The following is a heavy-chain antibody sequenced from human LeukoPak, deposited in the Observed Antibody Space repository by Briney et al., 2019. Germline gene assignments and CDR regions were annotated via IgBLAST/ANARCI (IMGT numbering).Heavy chain of an antibody. V-gene: IGHV1-69*13. Sequence: ASVKVSCKASGGSFNNYAISWVRQAPGQGLEWMGGIIPIFGTANYAQKFQGRVTITADESTSTAYMELSSLRSEDTAVYYCASFYSGYDYDYYYMDVWGKGTTVTVSS. D-gene: IGHD5-12*01. CDR2: IIPIFGTA. CDR1: GGSFNNYA. CDR3: ASFYSGYDYDYYYMDV. J-gene: IGHJ6*03.